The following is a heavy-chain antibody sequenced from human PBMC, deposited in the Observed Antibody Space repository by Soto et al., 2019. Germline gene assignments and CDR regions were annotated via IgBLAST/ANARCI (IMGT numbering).Heavy chain of an antibody. J-gene: IGHJ4*02. D-gene: IGHD3-3*01. CDR1: GFTFSSYE. V-gene: IGHV3-48*03. CDR3: ARALDFWSGYLSD. Sequence: GGSLRLSCAASGFTFSSYEMNWVRQAPGKGLEWVSYISSGGTTIYYADSVKGRFTISRDNAKNSLDLQMNSLRADDTAIYYCARALDFWSGYLSDWDQGTLVTVSS. CDR2: ISSGGTTI.